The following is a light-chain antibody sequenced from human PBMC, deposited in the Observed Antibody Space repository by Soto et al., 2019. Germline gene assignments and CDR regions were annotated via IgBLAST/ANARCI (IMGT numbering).Light chain of an antibody. CDR1: QSIGTW. V-gene: IGKV1-5*03. J-gene: IGKJ1*01. CDR3: QQYNSYSWT. Sequence: IQITQSPSTLSASVGDRVTITCRASQSIGTWLAWYQQKPGKAPNLLIYKASSLESGVPSRFSGSGSGTEFTLTISSLQPDDFATYYCQQYNSYSWTFGQGTKVDIK. CDR2: KAS.